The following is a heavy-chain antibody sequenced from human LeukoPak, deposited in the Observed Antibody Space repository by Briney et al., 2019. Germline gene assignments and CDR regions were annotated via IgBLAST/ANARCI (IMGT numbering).Heavy chain of an antibody. D-gene: IGHD1-26*01. CDR3: ARDPLFRWEPQSHVD. J-gene: IGHJ4*02. CDR2: INPNSGGT. CDR1: GYNFIDYN. V-gene: IGHV1-2*02. Sequence: ASVKVSCKASGYNFIDYNIHWVRQAPGQGLEWMGWINPNSGGTNYAQKFQGRVTMTRDTSISTAYMELSRLRSDDTAVYYCARDPLFRWEPQSHVDWGQGTLVTVSS.